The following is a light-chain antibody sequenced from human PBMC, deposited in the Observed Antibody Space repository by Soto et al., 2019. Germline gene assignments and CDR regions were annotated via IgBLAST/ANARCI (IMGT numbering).Light chain of an antibody. Sequence: DIQMTQSPSTLSASVGDTISITCRASQSISNLLAWFQQKPGKAPKFLIYDASSLESGVPSRFSGSGSGTEFTLTISNLQPDDFATYFCQQYNSYSLWTFGQG. CDR1: QSISNL. V-gene: IGKV1-5*01. J-gene: IGKJ1*01. CDR3: QQYNSYSLWT. CDR2: DAS.